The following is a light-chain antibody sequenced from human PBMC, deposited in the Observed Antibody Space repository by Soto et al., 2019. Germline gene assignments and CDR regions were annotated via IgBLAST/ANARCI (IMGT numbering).Light chain of an antibody. CDR2: DVS. Sequence: QSALTQPAFVSGSPGQSITISCTGTSSDVGSYNYVSWYQQHPGKAPKLMIYDVSNRPSGVSNRFSGSKSGNTASLTISGLQAEDEADYYCSSYTSSSTLRVFGTGTKVTVL. CDR1: SSDVGSYNY. J-gene: IGLJ1*01. CDR3: SSYTSSSTLRV. V-gene: IGLV2-14*01.